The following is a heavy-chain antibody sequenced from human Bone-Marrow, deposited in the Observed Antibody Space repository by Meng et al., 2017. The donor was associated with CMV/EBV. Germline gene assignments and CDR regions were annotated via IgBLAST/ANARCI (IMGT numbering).Heavy chain of an antibody. CDR3: ASVLRFLEWLTDGGYYFDY. CDR2: IIPSFGTA. Sequence: SVKVSCKASGGTFSSYAINWVRQAPGQGLEWMGGIIPSFGTANYAQKFQGRVTITTDESTSTAYMELSSLRSEDTAVYYCASVLRFLEWLTDGGYYFDYWGQGTPVTVSS. V-gene: IGHV1-69*05. D-gene: IGHD3-3*01. J-gene: IGHJ4*02. CDR1: GGTFSSYA.